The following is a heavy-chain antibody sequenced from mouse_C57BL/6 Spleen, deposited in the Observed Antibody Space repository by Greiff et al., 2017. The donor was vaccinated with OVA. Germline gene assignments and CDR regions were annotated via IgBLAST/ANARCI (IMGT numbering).Heavy chain of an antibody. CDR1: GFTFSSYA. D-gene: IGHD2-1*01. V-gene: IGHV5-4*01. J-gene: IGHJ2*01. Sequence: EVKLMESGGGLVKPGGSLKLSCAASGFTFSSYAMSWVRQTPEKRLEWVATISDGGSYTYYPDNVKGRFTISRDNAKNNLYLQMSHLKSEDTAMYYCARDPYGNYVYFDYWGQGTTLTVSS. CDR2: ISDGGSYT. CDR3: ARDPYGNYVYFDY.